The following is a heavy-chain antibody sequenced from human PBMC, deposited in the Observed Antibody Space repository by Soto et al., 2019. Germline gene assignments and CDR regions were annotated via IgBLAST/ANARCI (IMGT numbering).Heavy chain of an antibody. CDR2: FYHSGNS. Sequence: SETLSLTCSFSCGSIMSYYWSWIRQSPEKGLEWIGYFYHSGNSNYNPSLKSRVTISVDTSKNQLSLSLRSVTAADTAVYFCARISSVDPYGYVNGGLDVWAKGPRSPSP. CDR3: ARISSVDPYGYVNGGLDV. CDR1: CGSIMSYY. J-gene: IGHJ6*02. V-gene: IGHV4-59*01. D-gene: IGHD5-18*01.